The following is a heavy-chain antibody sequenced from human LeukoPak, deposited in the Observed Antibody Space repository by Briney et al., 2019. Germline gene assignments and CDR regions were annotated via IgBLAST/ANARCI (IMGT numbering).Heavy chain of an antibody. V-gene: IGHV4-59*01. J-gene: IGHJ4*02. CDR1: GGSISSYY. CDR2: IYYSGST. CDR3: ARVKNGSPRYYFDY. Sequence: SETLSLTCTVSGGSISSYYWSWIRQPPGKGLEWIGYIYYSGSTNYNPSLKSRVTISVDTSKNQFSLKLSSETAADTAVYYCARVKNGSPRYYFDYWGQGTLVTVSS. D-gene: IGHD1-1*01.